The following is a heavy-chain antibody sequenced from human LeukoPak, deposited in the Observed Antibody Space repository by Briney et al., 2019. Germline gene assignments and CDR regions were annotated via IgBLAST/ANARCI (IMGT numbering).Heavy chain of an antibody. CDR2: IYSGGST. CDR3: ARSYYGSGSGRFDY. J-gene: IGHJ4*02. Sequence: PGGSLRLSCAASGFTGSSNYMSWVRQAPGKGLEWVSVIYSGGSTYYADSVKGRFTISRDNSKNTLYLQMNSLRAEDTAVYYCARSYYGSGSGRFDYWGQGTLVTVSS. V-gene: IGHV3-66*01. D-gene: IGHD3-10*01. CDR1: GFTGSSNY.